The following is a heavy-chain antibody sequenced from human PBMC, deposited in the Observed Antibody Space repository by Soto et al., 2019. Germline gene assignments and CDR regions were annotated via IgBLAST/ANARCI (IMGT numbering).Heavy chain of an antibody. Sequence: WGSLRLSCAASVFTFSRYDMHWVRQATGKGLEWVSAIGTAGDTYYPGSVKGRFTISRENAKNSLYLQMNSLRAEDTAVYYCARVAGSARSRGLYGMDVWGQGTTVTVS. CDR3: ARVAGSARSRGLYGMDV. V-gene: IGHV3-13*01. J-gene: IGHJ6*02. CDR1: VFTFSRYD. CDR2: IGTAGDT.